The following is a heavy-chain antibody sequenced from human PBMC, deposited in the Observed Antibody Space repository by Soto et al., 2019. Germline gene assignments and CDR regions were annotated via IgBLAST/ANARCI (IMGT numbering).Heavy chain of an antibody. Sequence: KPSETLSLTCTVSGGSISSGDYYWSWIRQPPGKGLEWIGYIYYSGSTYYNPSLKSRVTISVDTSKNQFSLKLSSVTAADTAVYYCARDSSLGDGYNLDYWGQGTLVTVSS. CDR2: IYYSGST. D-gene: IGHD5-12*01. J-gene: IGHJ4*02. CDR3: ARDSSLGDGYNLDY. CDR1: GGSISSGDYY. V-gene: IGHV4-30-4*01.